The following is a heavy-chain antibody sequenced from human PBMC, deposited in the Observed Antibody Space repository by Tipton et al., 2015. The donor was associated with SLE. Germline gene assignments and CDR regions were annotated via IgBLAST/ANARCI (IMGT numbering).Heavy chain of an antibody. J-gene: IGHJ3*02. Sequence: TLSLTCTVSGGSISSHYWSWIRQPPGKGLEWIGYIYYSGSTNYNPSLKSRVTISVDTSKNQFSLKLSSVTAADTAVYYCARGAAVAGDAFDIWGQGTMVTVSS. CDR1: GGSISSHY. CDR3: ARGAAVAGDAFDI. V-gene: IGHV4-59*08. D-gene: IGHD6-19*01. CDR2: IYYSGST.